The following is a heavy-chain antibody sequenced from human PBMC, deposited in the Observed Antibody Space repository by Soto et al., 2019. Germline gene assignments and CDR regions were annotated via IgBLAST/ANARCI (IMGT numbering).Heavy chain of an antibody. D-gene: IGHD5-12*01. CDR2: ISAYNGNT. V-gene: IGHV1-18*01. CDR3: ARGSGYDAGSGAFDI. CDR1: CYTFTSYG. J-gene: IGHJ3*02. Sequence: ASGKVSCKCSCYTFTSYGISLLRQAPGQGLEWMVLISAYNGNTNYAQKLQGRVTMTTDTSTSTAYMELRSLRSDDTAVYYCARGSGYDAGSGAFDIWGQGTMVTVS.